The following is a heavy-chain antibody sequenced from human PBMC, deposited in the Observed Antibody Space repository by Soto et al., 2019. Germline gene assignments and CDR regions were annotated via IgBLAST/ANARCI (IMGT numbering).Heavy chain of an antibody. CDR2: ISYDGSNK. J-gene: IGHJ4*02. Sequence: QVQLVESGGGVVQPGRSLRLSCAASGFTFSSYAMHWVRQAPGKGLEWVAVISYDGSNKYYADSVKGRFTISRDNSKNTLYLQMNSLRAEDTAVYYCARAPVPIAVAGGRVKHRLPLIDYWCQGTLVTVSS. V-gene: IGHV3-30-3*01. D-gene: IGHD6-19*01. CDR1: GFTFSSYA. CDR3: ARAPVPIAVAGGRVKHRLPLIDY.